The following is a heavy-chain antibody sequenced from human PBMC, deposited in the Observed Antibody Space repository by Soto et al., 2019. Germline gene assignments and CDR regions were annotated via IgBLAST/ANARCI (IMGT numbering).Heavy chain of an antibody. CDR3: ARVKPHLTGYYSLLYY. Sequence: GGSLRLSCAASGFTFSSYWMHWVRQAPGKGLVWVSRINSDGSSTSYADSVKGRFTISRDNAKNTLYLQMNSLRAEDTAVYYCARVKPHLTGYYSLLYYWGQGTLVTVSS. D-gene: IGHD3-9*01. J-gene: IGHJ4*02. V-gene: IGHV3-74*01. CDR2: INSDGSST. CDR1: GFTFSSYW.